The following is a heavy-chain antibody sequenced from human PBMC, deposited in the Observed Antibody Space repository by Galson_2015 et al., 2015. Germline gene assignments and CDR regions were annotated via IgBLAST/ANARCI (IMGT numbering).Heavy chain of an antibody. D-gene: IGHD3-10*01. J-gene: IGHJ4*02. CDR1: GGTFSSYA. CDR3: ARDSAEGSGSYYFDY. Sequence: SVKVSCKASGGTFSSYAISWVRQAPGQGLEWMGGIIPIFGTANYAQKFQGRVTITADESTSTAYMELSSLRSEDTAVYYCARDSAEGSGSYYFDYWGQGTLVTVSS. V-gene: IGHV1-69*13. CDR2: IIPIFGTA.